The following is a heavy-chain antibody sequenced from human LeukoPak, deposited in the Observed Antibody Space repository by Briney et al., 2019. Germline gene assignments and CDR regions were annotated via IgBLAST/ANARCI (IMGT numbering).Heavy chain of an antibody. CDR3: SREQIRGSGSYYYNLFDP. CDR1: GDSISSTSYF. CDR2: IYNSGRS. Sequence: SEILSLTCTVSGDSISSTSYFWGWIRQPPGKGLEWIGSIYNSGRSHYNPSLKSRVTISVDTSKNQFSLKLSSVTAADTAMYFCSREQIRGSGSYYYNLFDPWGQGALVTVSS. J-gene: IGHJ5*02. D-gene: IGHD3-10*01. V-gene: IGHV4-39*07.